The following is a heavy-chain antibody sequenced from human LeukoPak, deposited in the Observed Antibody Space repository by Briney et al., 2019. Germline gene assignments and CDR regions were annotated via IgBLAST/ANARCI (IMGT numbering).Heavy chain of an antibody. Sequence: GASVKVSCKASGYTFTSYAMHWVRQAPGQRLEWMGWINAGNGYTKYSQKFQGRVTITRDTSASTAYMELSSLRSEDTAVYYCARGGQIFGVVTNFDYWGQGTLVTVSS. CDR2: INAGNGYT. V-gene: IGHV1-3*01. D-gene: IGHD3-3*01. J-gene: IGHJ4*02. CDR3: ARGGQIFGVVTNFDY. CDR1: GYTFTSYA.